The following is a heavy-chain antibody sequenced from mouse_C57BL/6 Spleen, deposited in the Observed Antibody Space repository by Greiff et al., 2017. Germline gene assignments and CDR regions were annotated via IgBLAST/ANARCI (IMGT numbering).Heavy chain of an antibody. V-gene: IGHV2-3*01. Sequence: VKLMESGPGLVAPSQSLSITCAVSGFSLTSYGVSWVRQPPGKGLEWLGVIRGDGSTNYHSALISRLSISKDNSQSQDFVKLNSLHTDDTATYYCAKDGTGTGAMDYWGQGTSVTVSS. CDR1: GFSLTSYG. D-gene: IGHD4-1*01. CDR3: AKDGTGTGAMDY. CDR2: IRGDGST. J-gene: IGHJ4*01.